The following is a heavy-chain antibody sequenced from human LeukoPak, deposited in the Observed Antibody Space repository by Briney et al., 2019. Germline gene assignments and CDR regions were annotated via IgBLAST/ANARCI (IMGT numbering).Heavy chain of an antibody. CDR3: ARAREYLAVDY. V-gene: IGHV3-66*02. Sequence: GGSLRLSCAASGFTVSSNYMNWVRQAPGKGLEWASVLYSAGNTFYADSVKGRFTISRDNSKNTLYLQMNSLRPEDTAVYYCARAREYLAVDYWGQGTLVTVSS. CDR2: LYSAGNT. D-gene: IGHD2/OR15-2a*01. CDR1: GFTVSSNY. J-gene: IGHJ4*02.